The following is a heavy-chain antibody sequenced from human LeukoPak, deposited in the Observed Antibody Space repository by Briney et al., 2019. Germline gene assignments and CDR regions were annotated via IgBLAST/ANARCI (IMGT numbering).Heavy chain of an antibody. Sequence: PGGSLRLSCAASVVIISSYAMSWVRQAPGKGLEWVSAINGRGDNTYYADFVKGRFTISRDNSKSTVYLQMNSLRTEDTAVYYCSKDRVSPGFNSFDPWGQGTLVTVSS. CDR2: INGRGDNT. CDR1: VVIISSYA. V-gene: IGHV3-23*01. D-gene: IGHD2/OR15-2a*01. CDR3: SKDRVSPGFNSFDP. J-gene: IGHJ5*02.